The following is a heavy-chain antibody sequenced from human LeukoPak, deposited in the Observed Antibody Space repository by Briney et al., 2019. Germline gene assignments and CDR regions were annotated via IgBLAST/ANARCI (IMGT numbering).Heavy chain of an antibody. CDR1: GYSISSGYY. D-gene: IGHD3-10*01. Sequence: PSETLSLTCTVSGYSISSGYYWGWIRQSPGRGLEWIGSIYHSGSTYYNPSLKSRVTISVDTSKNQFSLKLNSVTAADTAVYYCARVGITIAPLDHWGQGTLVTVSS. CDR2: IYHSGST. V-gene: IGHV4-38-2*02. CDR3: ARVGITIAPLDH. J-gene: IGHJ4*02.